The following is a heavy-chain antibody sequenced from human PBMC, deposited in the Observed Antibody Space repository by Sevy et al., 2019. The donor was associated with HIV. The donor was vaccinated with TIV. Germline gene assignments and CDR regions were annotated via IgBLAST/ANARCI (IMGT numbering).Heavy chain of an antibody. CDR3: ARVPTTMVRGVRPYYYYGMDV. Sequence: ASVKVSCKASGGTFSSYAISWVRQAPGQGLEWMGGIIPIFGTANYAQKFQGRVTITADESTSTAYMGLSSLRSEDTAVHYCARVPTTMVRGVRPYYYYGMDVWGHGTTVTVS. V-gene: IGHV1-69*13. J-gene: IGHJ6*02. D-gene: IGHD3-10*01. CDR1: GGTFSSYA. CDR2: IIPIFGTA.